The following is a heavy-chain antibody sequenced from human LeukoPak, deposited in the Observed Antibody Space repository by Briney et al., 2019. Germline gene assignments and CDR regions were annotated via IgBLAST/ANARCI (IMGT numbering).Heavy chain of an antibody. V-gene: IGHV3-15*01. Sequence: GGSLRLSCAASGFTFSNAWMSWVRQAPGKGLEWVGRIKSKTDGGTTDYAAPVKGRFTISRDDSKNTLYLQMNSLKTEDTAVYYCTTDSLLWFGELGDYRGQGTLVTVSS. CDR2: IKSKTDGGTT. CDR3: TTDSLLWFGELGDY. D-gene: IGHD3-10*01. CDR1: GFTFSNAW. J-gene: IGHJ4*02.